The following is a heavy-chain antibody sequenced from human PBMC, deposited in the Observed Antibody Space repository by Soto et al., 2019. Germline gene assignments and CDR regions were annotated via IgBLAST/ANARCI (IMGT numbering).Heavy chain of an antibody. CDR2: IYSGGST. Sequence: GGSLRLSCAASGFTVSSNYMSWVRQAPGKGLEWVSVIYSGGSTYYADSVKGRFTISRDNSKNTLYLQMNSLRAEDTAVYYCASDRGSSGWYHDAFDIWGQGTMVTVSS. CDR1: GFTVSSNY. D-gene: IGHD6-19*01. J-gene: IGHJ3*02. V-gene: IGHV3-66*01. CDR3: ASDRGSSGWYHDAFDI.